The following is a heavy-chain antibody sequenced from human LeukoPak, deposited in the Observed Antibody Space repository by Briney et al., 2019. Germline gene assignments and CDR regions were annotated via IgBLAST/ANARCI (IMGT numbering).Heavy chain of an antibody. CDR1: GYSFTSYW. J-gene: IGHJ5*02. Sequence: GESLKISCKGSGYSFTSYWIGWVRQMPGKGPEWMGIIYPGDSDTRYSPSFQGQVTISADKSISTAYLQWSSLKASDTAMYYCARTGLGGRGVIITNPYNWFDPWGQGTLVTVSS. CDR2: IYPGDSDT. V-gene: IGHV5-51*01. CDR3: ARTGLGGRGVIITNPYNWFDP. D-gene: IGHD3-10*01.